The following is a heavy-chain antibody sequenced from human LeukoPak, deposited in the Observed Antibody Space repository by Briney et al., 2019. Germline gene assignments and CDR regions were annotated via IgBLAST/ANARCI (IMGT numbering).Heavy chain of an antibody. CDR1: GYSFTSYW. CDR2: IYPGDSDT. J-gene: IGHJ3*02. Sequence: GESLQISCQGSGYSFTSYWIGWVRQVPGKGLEWMGIIYPGDSDTRYSPSFQGQVTISADKSISTAYLQWSSLKASDTAMYYCARRGDIVVVPAAIDAFDIWGQGTMVTVSS. D-gene: IGHD2-2*02. V-gene: IGHV5-51*01. CDR3: ARRGDIVVVPAAIDAFDI.